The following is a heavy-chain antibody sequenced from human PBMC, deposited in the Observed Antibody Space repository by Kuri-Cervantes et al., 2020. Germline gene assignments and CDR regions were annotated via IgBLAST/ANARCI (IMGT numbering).Heavy chain of an antibody. V-gene: IGHV3-23*01. J-gene: IGHJ4*02. CDR1: GFIFSNYA. CDR2: ISATGGGT. Sequence: GGSLRLSCAASGFIFSNYAVNWVRQAPGKGLEWVSTISATGGGTYYADSVKGRFTISRDNSKNTLYLEMNSLRAEDTALYYCARGTLYCTNGVCYSFDYWGQGTLVTVSS. CDR3: ARGTLYCTNGVCYSFDY. D-gene: IGHD2-8*01.